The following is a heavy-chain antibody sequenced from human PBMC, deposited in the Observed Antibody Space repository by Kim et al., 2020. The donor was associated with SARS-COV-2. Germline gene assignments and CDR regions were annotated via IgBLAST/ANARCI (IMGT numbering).Heavy chain of an antibody. D-gene: IGHD2-8*02. J-gene: IGHJ5*02. Sequence: RFTISRDNAKNSLYLQMNSLRAEDTAVYYCAREVKYCTGGVCFRSHWFDPWGQGTLVTVSS. CDR3: AREVKYCTGGVCFRSHWFDP. V-gene: IGHV3-11*06.